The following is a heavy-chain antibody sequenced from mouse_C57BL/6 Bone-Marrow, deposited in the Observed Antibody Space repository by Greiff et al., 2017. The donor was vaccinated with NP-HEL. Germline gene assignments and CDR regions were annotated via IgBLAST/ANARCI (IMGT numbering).Heavy chain of an antibody. CDR3: ARDRPLYAMDY. J-gene: IGHJ4*01. CDR1: GFTFSDYG. V-gene: IGHV5-17*01. Sequence: EVQLVESGGGLVKPGGSLKLSCAASGFTFSDYGMHWVRQAPEKGLEWVAYISSGSSTIYYADTVKGRFTISRDNAKNTLFLQMTSLRSEDTAMYYCARDRPLYAMDYWGQGTSVTVSS. CDR2: ISSGSSTI.